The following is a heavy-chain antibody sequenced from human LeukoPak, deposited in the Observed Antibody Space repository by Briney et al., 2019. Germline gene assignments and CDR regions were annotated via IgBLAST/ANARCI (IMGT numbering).Heavy chain of an antibody. J-gene: IGHJ5*02. CDR3: ARDNLEDYYDSSGPNWFDP. Sequence: ASVKVSCKASGYTFTSYGISWVRQAPGQGLEWMGWISAYNGNTNYAQKLQGRATMTRDTSISTAYMELSRLRSDDAAVYYCARDNLEDYYDSSGPNWFDPWGQGTLVTVSS. CDR2: ISAYNGNT. V-gene: IGHV1-18*01. CDR1: GYTFTSYG. D-gene: IGHD3-22*01.